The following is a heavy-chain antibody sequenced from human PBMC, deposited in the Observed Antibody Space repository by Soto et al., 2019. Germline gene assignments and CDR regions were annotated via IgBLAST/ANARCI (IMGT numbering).Heavy chain of an antibody. J-gene: IGHJ5*02. CDR1: GFTFSSYG. Sequence: GGSLRLSCAASGFTFSSYGMHWVRQAPGKGLEWVAVMSYDGSNKYYADSVKGRFTISRDNSKNTLYLQMNSLRAEDTAVYYCAKAKLEGWWFDPWGQGTLVTVSS. CDR2: MSYDGSNK. V-gene: IGHV3-30*18. D-gene: IGHD1-1*01. CDR3: AKAKLEGWWFDP.